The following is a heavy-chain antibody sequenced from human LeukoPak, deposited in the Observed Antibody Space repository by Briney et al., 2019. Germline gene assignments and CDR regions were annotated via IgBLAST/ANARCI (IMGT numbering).Heavy chain of an antibody. Sequence: GGSLRLSCAASGFTFSSYSMNWVRQAPGKGLEWVSSISSSSSYIYYADSVKGRFTISRDNSKNTLYLQMNSLRAEDTAVYYCAKSITMMVVAPDYWGQGTLVTVSS. CDR3: AKSITMMVVAPDY. CDR1: GFTFSSYS. D-gene: IGHD3-22*01. V-gene: IGHV3-21*04. J-gene: IGHJ4*02. CDR2: ISSSSSYI.